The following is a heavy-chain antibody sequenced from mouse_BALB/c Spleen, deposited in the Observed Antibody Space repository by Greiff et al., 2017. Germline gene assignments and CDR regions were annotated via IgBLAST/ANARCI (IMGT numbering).Heavy chain of an antibody. CDR3: ARPYYGYEGYFDV. CDR2: IWGDGST. V-gene: IGHV2-6-7*01. D-gene: IGHD1-2*01. Sequence: VQLVESGPGLVAPSQSLSITCTVSGFSLTGYGVNWVRQPPGKGLEWLGMIWGDGSTDYNSALKSRLSISKDNSKSQVFLKMNSLQTDDTARYYCARPYYGYEGYFDVWGAGTTVTVSS. CDR1: GFSLTGYG. J-gene: IGHJ1*01.